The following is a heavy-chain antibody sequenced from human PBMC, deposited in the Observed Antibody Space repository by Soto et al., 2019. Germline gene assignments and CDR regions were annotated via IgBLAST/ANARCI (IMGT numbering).Heavy chain of an antibody. CDR2: IYHSGST. V-gene: IGHV4-30-2*01. J-gene: IGHJ4*01. Sequence: QLQLQESGAGLVKPSQTLSLTCAVSGGSINSGGYSWSWIRQPPGKGLEWIGYIYHSGSTYYNPSLKSRLTISVDPSNHQFSLKLTSVTAAHTAVYYCARLPAPWGHATLFTVSS. CDR1: GGSINSGGYS. CDR3: ARLPAP.